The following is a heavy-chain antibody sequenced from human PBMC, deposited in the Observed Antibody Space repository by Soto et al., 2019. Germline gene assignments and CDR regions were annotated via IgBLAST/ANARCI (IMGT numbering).Heavy chain of an antibody. CDR3: ARGVVGIAAALDY. J-gene: IGHJ4*02. V-gene: IGHV4-4*02. CDR2: IYHSGST. Sequence: SETLSLTCAFSVGSISISNWWSCFRQPPGKGLEWIGEIYHSGSTNYNPSLKSRVTIAVDKSKNQFSLKLSSVTAADAAVYYCARGVVGIAAALDYWGQGTMVTVSS. CDR1: VGSISISNW. D-gene: IGHD6-13*01.